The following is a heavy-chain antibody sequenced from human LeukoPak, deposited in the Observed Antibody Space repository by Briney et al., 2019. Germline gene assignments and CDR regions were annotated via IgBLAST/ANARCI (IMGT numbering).Heavy chain of an antibody. CDR3: ARDKYDSSGFDAFDI. Sequence: ASVKVSCKASGYTFTSYGISWVRQAPGQGLEWMGWISAYNGNTNYAQKLQGRVTMATDISTSTAYMELRSLRSDDTAVYYCARDKYDSSGFDAFDIWGQGTMVTVSS. CDR1: GYTFTSYG. D-gene: IGHD3-22*01. CDR2: ISAYNGNT. J-gene: IGHJ3*02. V-gene: IGHV1-18*01.